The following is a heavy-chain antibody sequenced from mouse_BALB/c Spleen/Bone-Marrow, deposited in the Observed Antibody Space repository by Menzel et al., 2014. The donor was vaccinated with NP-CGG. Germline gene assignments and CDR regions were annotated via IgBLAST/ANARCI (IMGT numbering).Heavy chain of an antibody. CDR1: GYTFTDYY. D-gene: IGHD1-1*01. CDR3: AREGTTVVAYYFDY. J-gene: IGHJ2*01. CDR2: VNPYNGGT. V-gene: IGHV1-19*01. Sequence: EVQLQQSGPELVKPGASVKMSCKASGYTFTDYYMDWVKQSHGESFEWIGRVNPYNGGTSYNQKFKGKATLTVDKSSSTAYMELNSLTSEDSAVYYCAREGTTVVAYYFDYWGQGTTLSLSS.